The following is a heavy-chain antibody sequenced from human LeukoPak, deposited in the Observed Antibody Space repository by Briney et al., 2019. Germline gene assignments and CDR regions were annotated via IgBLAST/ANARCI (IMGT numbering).Heavy chain of an antibody. CDR3: ARGDWFDP. Sequence: ASVKVSCKASGYTFTSYDINWVRQAPGQGLEWMGWVSGYNGNTNYAQKFEGRVAMTTDTSSSTAYMGLRSLRSDDTAIYYCARGDWFDPWGQGILVTVSS. V-gene: IGHV1-18*01. CDR2: VSGYNGNT. D-gene: IGHD2-21*01. CDR1: GYTFTSYD. J-gene: IGHJ5*02.